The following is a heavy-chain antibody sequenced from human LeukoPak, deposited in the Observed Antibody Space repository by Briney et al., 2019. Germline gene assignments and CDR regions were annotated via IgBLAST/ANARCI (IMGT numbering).Heavy chain of an antibody. CDR1: GFTLGDYA. CDR2: IRSKAYGGTT. J-gene: IGHJ4*02. D-gene: IGHD3-3*01. V-gene: IGHV3-49*03. Sequence: GGSLRLSCTASGFTLGDYAMSWFRQAPGKGLEWVGFIRSKAYGGTTEYAASVKGRFTISRDDSKSIAYLQMNSLKTEDTAVYYCTRRDLFSYYFDYWGQGTLVTVSS. CDR3: TRRDLFSYYFDY.